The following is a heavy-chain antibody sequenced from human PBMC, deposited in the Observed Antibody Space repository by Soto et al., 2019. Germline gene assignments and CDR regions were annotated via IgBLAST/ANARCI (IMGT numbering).Heavy chain of an antibody. CDR3: ARDPGYCSSTSCPCYYYMDV. CDR1: GFTFSSYG. Sequence: GGSLRLSCAASGFTFSSYGMHWVRQAPGKGLEWVAVIWYDGSNKYYADSVKGRFTISRDNSKNTLYLQMNSLRAEDTAVYYCARDPGYCSSTSCPCYYYMDVWGKGTTVTVSS. V-gene: IGHV3-33*01. D-gene: IGHD2-2*01. CDR2: IWYDGSNK. J-gene: IGHJ6*03.